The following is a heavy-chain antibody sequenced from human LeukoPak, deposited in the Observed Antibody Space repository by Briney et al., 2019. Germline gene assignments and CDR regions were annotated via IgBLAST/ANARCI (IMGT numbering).Heavy chain of an antibody. CDR2: IIPIFGTE. CDR1: GGTFSSYA. CDR3: AQILTCLFDY. Sequence: ASLKVSCKASGGTFSSYAISWVRQAPGQGLEWMGEIIPIFGTENNAQKFHGIATITADEYTSTAYMELSTLRSDDTAVYYGAQILTCLFDYWGQGTLVTVSS. V-gene: IGHV1-69*13. J-gene: IGHJ4*02. D-gene: IGHD3-9*01.